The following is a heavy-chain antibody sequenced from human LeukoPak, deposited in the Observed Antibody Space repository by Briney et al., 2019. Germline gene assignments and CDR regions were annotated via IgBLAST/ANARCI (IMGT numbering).Heavy chain of an antibody. CDR3: AKGTGYSSAPPKFYSYMDV. CDR1: GFSFRSYA. Sequence: QPGGSLRLSCVGSGFSFRSYAMNWARQAPGKGLEWVSVISGSGDTTYHADSVKGRLTISRDNSKNTLYLETNSLRTDDTAIYFCAKGTGYSSAPPKFYSYMDVWGKGTTVTVSS. CDR2: ISGSGDTT. J-gene: IGHJ6*03. V-gene: IGHV3-23*01. D-gene: IGHD6-25*01.